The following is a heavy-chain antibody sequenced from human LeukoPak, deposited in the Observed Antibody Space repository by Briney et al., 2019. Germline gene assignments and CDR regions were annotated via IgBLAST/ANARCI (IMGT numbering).Heavy chain of an antibody. CDR1: GYTFTSYY. CDR3: ARSSAWAFDI. Sequence: ASVKVSCKAPGYTFTSYYMHWVRQAPGQGLEWMGIINPSGGSTSYAQKFQGRVTITTDESTSTAYMELSSLRSEDTAVYYCARSSAWAFDIWGQGTMVTVSS. CDR2: INPSGGST. V-gene: IGHV1-46*01. D-gene: IGHD6-6*01. J-gene: IGHJ3*02.